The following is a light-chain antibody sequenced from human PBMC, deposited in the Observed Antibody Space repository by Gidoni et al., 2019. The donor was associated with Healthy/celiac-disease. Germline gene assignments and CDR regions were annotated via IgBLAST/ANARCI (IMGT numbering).Light chain of an antibody. Sequence: DIQMTQSPSTLSASVGDRVTITCRASQSISSWLAWYQQKPGKAPKLQIYKASSLESGVPSRFSGSGSGTEFTLTISSLQPDDFATYYCQQYNSYLQYTFGQGTKLEIK. CDR1: QSISSW. CDR3: QQYNSYLQYT. V-gene: IGKV1-5*03. J-gene: IGKJ2*01. CDR2: KAS.